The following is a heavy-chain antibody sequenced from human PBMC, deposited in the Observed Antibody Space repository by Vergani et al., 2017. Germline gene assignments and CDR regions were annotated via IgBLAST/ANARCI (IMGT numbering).Heavy chain of an antibody. D-gene: IGHD2-2*01. CDR3: ARSRGIVVVPAARLNNWFDP. Sequence: QVQLVQSGAEVKKPGSSVKVSCKAPGGTFSSYAISCVRQAPGQGLEWMGGIIPIFGTANNAQKFQGRVTITADEPTSTAYMGLGSLRSEDTAVYYCARSRGIVVVPAARLNNWFDPWGQGTLVTVSS. V-gene: IGHV1-69*01. J-gene: IGHJ5*02. CDR2: IIPIFGTA. CDR1: GGTFSSYA.